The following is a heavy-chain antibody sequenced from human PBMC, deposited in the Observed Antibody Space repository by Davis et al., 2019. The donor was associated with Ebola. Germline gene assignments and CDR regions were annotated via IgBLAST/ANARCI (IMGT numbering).Heavy chain of an antibody. CDR3: VPGTWI. J-gene: IGHJ4*02. D-gene: IGHD5-18*01. Sequence: SLKISCAASGFTFYRYEMNWVRQAPGKGLEWVSYISGSATSTFYADSVKGRFTISRDNAKNSLYLQMNTLRVEDTAIYYCVPGTWIRGQGTLVTVSS. CDR1: GFTFYRYE. CDR2: ISGSATST. V-gene: IGHV3-48*03.